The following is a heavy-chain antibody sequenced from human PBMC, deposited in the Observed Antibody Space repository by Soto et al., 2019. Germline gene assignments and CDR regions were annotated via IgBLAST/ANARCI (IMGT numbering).Heavy chain of an antibody. CDR3: ATVSYYYDSSGYSFDY. Sequence: ASVKVSCKVFGYTLTDLSMHWVRQAPGKGLGWMGGFDPEDGDTIYAQKFQGTVTMTEDTSTDTAYMELSSLRSEDTAVYYCATVSYYYDSSGYSFDYWGQGTLVTVSS. J-gene: IGHJ4*02. D-gene: IGHD3-22*01. CDR2: FDPEDGDT. V-gene: IGHV1-24*01. CDR1: GYTLTDLS.